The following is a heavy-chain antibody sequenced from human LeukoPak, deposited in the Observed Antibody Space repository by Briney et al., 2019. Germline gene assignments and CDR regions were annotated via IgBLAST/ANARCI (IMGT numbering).Heavy chain of an antibody. Sequence: GASVKVSCKASGYTFTSYGFSWVRQAPGQGLEWMGWISAYNGNTNYAQKFQGRVTMTTGTSTSTAYMELRSLRSDDTAVYYCARDRLGLWYFDLWGRGTLVTVSS. D-gene: IGHD7-27*01. J-gene: IGHJ2*01. CDR2: ISAYNGNT. CDR1: GYTFTSYG. V-gene: IGHV1-18*01. CDR3: ARDRLGLWYFDL.